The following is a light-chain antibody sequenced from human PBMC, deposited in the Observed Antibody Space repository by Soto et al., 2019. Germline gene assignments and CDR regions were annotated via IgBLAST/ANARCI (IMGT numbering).Light chain of an antibody. CDR1: QSISSW. CDR3: QQYSANSPWT. Sequence: DIQMTQSPSTLSASVGDRVTITCRASQSISSWLARYQQKPGKAPKVLIYKASSLESGVPSRFSGSGSVTEFTLTISRLQTEDFATYYCQQYSANSPWTFGQGTKVEIK. V-gene: IGKV1-5*03. CDR2: KAS. J-gene: IGKJ1*01.